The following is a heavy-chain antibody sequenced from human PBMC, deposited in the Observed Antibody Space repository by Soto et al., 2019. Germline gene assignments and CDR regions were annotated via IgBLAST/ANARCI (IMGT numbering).Heavy chain of an antibody. D-gene: IGHD3-10*01. CDR2: IYHSGST. Sequence: QVQLQESGPGLVKPSGTLSFTCAVSGGSISSSNWWSWVRQPPWKGLELIGEIYHSGSTNYNPSLKSRVTISVDKSKNQFSLKLSSVTAADTAVYYCARGGSYGSGSFLVDWGQGTLVTVSS. V-gene: IGHV4-4*02. CDR3: ARGGSYGSGSFLVD. J-gene: IGHJ4*02. CDR1: GGSISSSNW.